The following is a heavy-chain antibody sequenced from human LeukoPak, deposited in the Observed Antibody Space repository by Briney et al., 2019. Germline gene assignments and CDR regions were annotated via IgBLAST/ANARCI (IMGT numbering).Heavy chain of an antibody. Sequence: GGSLRLSCEASGFTFSTYWMTWVRQAPGKGLEWVANIKQDGSEKFYVDSVKGRFTISRDNAKNSLYLQMNSLRAEDTAVYYCAREYCSGGSCYKGGIDYWGQGTLVTVSS. D-gene: IGHD2-15*01. CDR1: GFTFSTYW. CDR2: IKQDGSEK. CDR3: AREYCSGGSCYKGGIDY. V-gene: IGHV3-7*03. J-gene: IGHJ4*02.